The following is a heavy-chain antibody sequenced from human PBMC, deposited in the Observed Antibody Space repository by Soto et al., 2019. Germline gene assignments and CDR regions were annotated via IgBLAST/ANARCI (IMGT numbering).Heavy chain of an antibody. J-gene: IGHJ4*02. Sequence: PSETLSLTCTVSGGSISSGGYYWSWIRQHPGKGLEWIGYIYYSGSTYYNPSLKSRVTISVDTSKNQFSLKLSSVTAADTAVYYCARVRGSGSYYKYWGQGTLVTVSS. D-gene: IGHD3-10*01. CDR1: GGSISSGGYY. V-gene: IGHV4-31*03. CDR3: ARVRGSGSYYKY. CDR2: IYYSGST.